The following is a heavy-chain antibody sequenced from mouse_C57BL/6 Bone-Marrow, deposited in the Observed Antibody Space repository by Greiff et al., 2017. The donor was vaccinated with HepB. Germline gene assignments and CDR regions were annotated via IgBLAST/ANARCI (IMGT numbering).Heavy chain of an antibody. CDR3: ARFITTVVAPYSFDC. D-gene: IGHD1-1*01. V-gene: IGHV1-19*01. CDR1: GYTFTDYY. J-gene: IGHJ2*01. CDR2: INPYNGGT. Sequence: EVQLQQSGPVLVKPGASVKMSCKASGYTFTDYYMNWVKQSPGKSLEWIGVINPYNGGTSYNQKFKGKATLTVDKSSSTAYLELNSLTSEDSAVYYCARFITTVVAPYSFDCWGQGTTLTVSS.